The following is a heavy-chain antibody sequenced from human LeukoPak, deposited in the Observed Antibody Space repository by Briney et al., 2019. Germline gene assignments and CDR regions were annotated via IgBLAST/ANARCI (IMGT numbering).Heavy chain of an antibody. Sequence: ASVKVSCKASGGTFSSYAISWVRQAPGQGLEWMGGIIPIFGTANYAQKFQGRVTITADESTSTAYMELSSLRSEDTAVYYCAREWSAAIGWFDPWGQGTLVTVSS. D-gene: IGHD2-15*01. CDR2: IIPIFGTA. CDR1: GGTFSSYA. J-gene: IGHJ5*02. V-gene: IGHV1-69*13. CDR3: AREWSAAIGWFDP.